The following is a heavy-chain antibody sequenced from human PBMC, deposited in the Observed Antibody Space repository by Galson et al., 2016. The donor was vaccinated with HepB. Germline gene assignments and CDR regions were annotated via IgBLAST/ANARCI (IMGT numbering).Heavy chain of an antibody. CDR1: SGSFSGYS. Sequence: SETLSLTCAVYSGSFSGYSWTWIRQPPGKGLEWIGEINHSGSANYNPSLKSRVTISGDTSKSQVSLMLSSVTAADTAVYYCARGRRRTTTVVFIVKEYWSFDLWGLGTLVTVSA. J-gene: IGHJ2*01. D-gene: IGHD3-22*01. CDR3: ARGRRRTTTVVFIVKEYWSFDL. V-gene: IGHV4-34*01. CDR2: INHSGSA.